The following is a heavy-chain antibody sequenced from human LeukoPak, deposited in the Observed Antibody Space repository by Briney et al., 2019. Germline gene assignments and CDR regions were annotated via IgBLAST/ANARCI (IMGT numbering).Heavy chain of an antibody. V-gene: IGHV4-30-4*01. CDR1: GGSISSGDYY. CDR2: IYYSGST. Sequence: SETLSLTCTVSGGSISSGDYYWSWIRQPPGKGLEWIGYIYYSGSTYYNPSLKSRVTISVDTSKNQFSLKLSSVTAADTAVYYCARDVGGAAAAKFDYWGQETLVTVSS. CDR3: ARDVGGAAAAKFDY. D-gene: IGHD6-13*01. J-gene: IGHJ4*02.